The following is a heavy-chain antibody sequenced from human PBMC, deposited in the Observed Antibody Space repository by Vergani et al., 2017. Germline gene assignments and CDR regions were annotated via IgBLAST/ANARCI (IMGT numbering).Heavy chain of an antibody. CDR3: ARDLGLRFLEWHALSYYYGMDV. CDR2: ISSSSSTI. CDR1: GFTFSSYS. D-gene: IGHD3-3*01. V-gene: IGHV3-48*01. J-gene: IGHJ6*02. Sequence: EVQLVESGGGLVQPGGSLRLSCAASGFTFSSYSMNWVRQAPGKGLEWVSYISSSSSTIYYADSVKGRFTISRDNAKNSLYLQMNSLRAEDTAVYYCARDLGLRFLEWHALSYYYGMDVWGQGP.